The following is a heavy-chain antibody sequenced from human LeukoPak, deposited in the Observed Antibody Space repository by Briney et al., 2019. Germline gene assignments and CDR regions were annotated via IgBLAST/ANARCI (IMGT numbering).Heavy chain of an antibody. CDR2: INHSGST. J-gene: IGHJ5*02. D-gene: IGHD2/OR15-2a*01. CDR3: ARAHFNTLYGNWFDP. Sequence: SETLSLTCAVYGGSFSGYYWSWIRQPPGKGLEWIGEINHSGSTNYNPSLKSRVTISVDTSKNQFSLKLSSVTAADTAVYYCARAHFNTLYGNWFDPWGQGTLVTVSS. CDR1: GGSFSGYY. V-gene: IGHV4-34*01.